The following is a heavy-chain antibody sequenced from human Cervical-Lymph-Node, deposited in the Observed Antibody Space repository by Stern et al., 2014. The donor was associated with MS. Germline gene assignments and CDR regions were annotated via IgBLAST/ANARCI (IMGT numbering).Heavy chain of an antibody. V-gene: IGHV1-46*01. Sequence: VQLVQSGAEVKKPGASVKVSCKASGYTFTSYYMHWVRQAPGQGLEWMGIINPSGGSTSYAQKCQGRVTMTRDTSTSTVYMELSSLRSEDTAVYYCARGFPGRHSSSWYGGWFDPWGQGTLVTVSS. CDR3: ARGFPGRHSSSWYGGWFDP. CDR2: INPSGGST. D-gene: IGHD6-13*01. CDR1: GYTFTSYY. J-gene: IGHJ5*02.